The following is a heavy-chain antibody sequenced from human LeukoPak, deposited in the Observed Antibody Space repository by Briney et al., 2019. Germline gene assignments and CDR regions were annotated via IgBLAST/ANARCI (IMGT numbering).Heavy chain of an antibody. CDR2: ISSGGTTI. J-gene: IGHJ3*02. V-gene: IGHV3-48*03. Sequence: PGGSLRLSCAASEFTFSIYEMNWVRQAPGKGLEWVSYISSGGTTIYYADSVKGRFTISRDNAKNSLYLQMNSLRAEDTAVYYCAREGYFGSGSGAFDIWGQGTMVTVSS. D-gene: IGHD3-10*01. CDR1: EFTFSIYE. CDR3: AREGYFGSGSGAFDI.